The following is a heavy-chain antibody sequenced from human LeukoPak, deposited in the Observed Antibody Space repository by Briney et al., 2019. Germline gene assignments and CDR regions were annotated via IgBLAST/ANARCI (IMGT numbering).Heavy chain of an antibody. V-gene: IGHV1-18*01. Sequence: GASVKVSCKASGYTFTSYGISWVRQAPGQGLEWMGWISAYIGNTNYAQKLQGRVTMTTDTSTSTAYMELRSLRSDDTAVYYCGRGYSSGYYKPNNWFDPWGQGTLVTVSS. CDR3: GRGYSSGYYKPNNWFDP. CDR2: ISAYIGNT. D-gene: IGHD3-22*01. CDR1: GYTFTSYG. J-gene: IGHJ5*02.